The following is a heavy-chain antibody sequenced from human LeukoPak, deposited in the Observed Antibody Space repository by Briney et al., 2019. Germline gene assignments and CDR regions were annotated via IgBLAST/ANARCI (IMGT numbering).Heavy chain of an antibody. D-gene: IGHD1-14*01. J-gene: IGHJ3*02. V-gene: IGHV1-18*01. CDR3: VRDSVGGPGITSKAFHI. Sequence: GASVKVSCKGSGYTFTTYPMTWVRQAPGQGLEWMGWISRWNRNTKYAEKAHGRGTLTTHPSTNTAYLGLRSKRFDDTAVYFCVRDSVGGPGITSKAFHIWGQGTIV. CDR1: GYTFTTYP. CDR2: ISRWNRNT.